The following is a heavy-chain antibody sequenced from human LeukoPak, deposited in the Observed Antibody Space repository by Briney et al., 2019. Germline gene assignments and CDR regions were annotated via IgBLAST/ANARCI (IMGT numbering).Heavy chain of an antibody. CDR2: ISSSGSTI. J-gene: IGHJ6*03. CDR1: GFTFSSYE. V-gene: IGHV3-48*03. CDR3: ARDPIVGATTVHYYYMDV. Sequence: HPGGSLRLSCAASGFTFSSYEMHWVRQAPGKGLEWVSYISSSGSTIYYADSVKGRFTISRDNAKNSLYLQMNSLRAEDTAVYYCARDPIVGATTVHYYYMDVWGKGTTVTVSS. D-gene: IGHD1-26*01.